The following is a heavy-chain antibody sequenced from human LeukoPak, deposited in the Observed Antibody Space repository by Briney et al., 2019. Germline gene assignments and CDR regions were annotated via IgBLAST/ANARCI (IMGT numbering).Heavy chain of an antibody. CDR1: GVSITSTSYY. J-gene: IGHJ6*03. D-gene: IGHD6-6*01. CDR2: IYYNGDT. Sequence: SETLSLTCTVSGVSITSTSYYWGWIRQSPGKGLEWIGSIYYNGDTSYNPSLNSRVTISVDTSKNQFSLKLNSVTAADTAVYYCSSHSRSGHFYFYYMVVWGKGTTVTVSS. CDR3: SSHSRSGHFYFYYMVV. V-gene: IGHV4-39*01.